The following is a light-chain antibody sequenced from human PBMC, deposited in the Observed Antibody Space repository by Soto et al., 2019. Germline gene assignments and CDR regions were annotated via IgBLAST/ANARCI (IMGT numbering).Light chain of an antibody. CDR1: STDVGGYNY. V-gene: IGLV2-11*01. J-gene: IGLJ1*01. Sequence: QSLLNQPRSVSGSPGQSVTISCPGTSTDVGGYNYVSWYQQHPGKVPKLMLYDVSKRPSGVPDRFSGSKSGNTASLTISGLQAEDEADYYCCSYAGRDTLYVFGSGTKVTVL. CDR3: CSYAGRDTLYV. CDR2: DVS.